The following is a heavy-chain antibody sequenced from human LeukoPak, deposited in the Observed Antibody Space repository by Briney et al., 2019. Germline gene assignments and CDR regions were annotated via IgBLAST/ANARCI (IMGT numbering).Heavy chain of an antibody. J-gene: IGHJ5*02. D-gene: IGHD2-2*01. V-gene: IGHV4-34*01. CDR2: INHSGGT. Sequence: PSETLSLTCAVYGGSFSGYYWSWIRQPPGKGLEWIGEINHSGGTNYNPSLKSRVTISVDTSKNQFSLKLSSVTAADTAVYYCARDDIVVVPAAMRVYNWFDPWGQGTLVTVSS. CDR1: GGSFSGYY. CDR3: ARDDIVVVPAAMRVYNWFDP.